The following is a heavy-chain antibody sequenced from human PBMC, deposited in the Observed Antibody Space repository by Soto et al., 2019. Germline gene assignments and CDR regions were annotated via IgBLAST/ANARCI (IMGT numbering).Heavy chain of an antibody. CDR3: ARGTGYSSSWREYYYYYYGMDV. CDR2: INAGNGNT. Sequence: ASVKVSCKASGHTFTSYAMHWVRQAPGQRHEWMGWINAGNGNTKYSQKFQGRVTITRDTSASTAYMELSSLRSEDTAVYYCARGTGYSSSWREYYYYYYGMDVWGQGTTVTVSS. D-gene: IGHD6-13*01. CDR1: GHTFTSYA. J-gene: IGHJ6*02. V-gene: IGHV1-3*01.